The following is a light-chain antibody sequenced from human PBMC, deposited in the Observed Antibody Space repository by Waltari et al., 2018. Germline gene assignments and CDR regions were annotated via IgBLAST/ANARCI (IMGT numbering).Light chain of an antibody. Sequence: QSALTQPASVSGSPGQSITISCTGTSSDMGRHNIVSLSQQHPGKAPTPMIYNVSKRPSGVSNRFSGSKSGNRASLTISGLQAEDEADYYCCSYAGSSTLDVVFGGGTKLTVL. CDR1: SSDMGRHNI. J-gene: IGLJ2*01. CDR2: NVS. CDR3: CSYAGSSTLDVV. V-gene: IGLV2-23*02.